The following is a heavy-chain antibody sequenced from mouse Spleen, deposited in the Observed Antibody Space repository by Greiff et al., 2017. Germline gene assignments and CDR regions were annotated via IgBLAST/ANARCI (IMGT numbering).Heavy chain of an antibody. CDR1: GFTFSSYT. CDR3: TRDIGYAMDY. CDR2: ISSGGSYT. Sequence: DVKLVESGGGLVKPGGSLKLSCAASGFTFSSYTMSWVRQTPEKRLEWVATISSGGSYTYYPDSVKGRFTISRDNAKNTLYLQMSSLKSEDTAMYYCTRDIGYAMDYWGQGTSVTVSS. V-gene: IGHV5-6-4*01. J-gene: IGHJ4*01.